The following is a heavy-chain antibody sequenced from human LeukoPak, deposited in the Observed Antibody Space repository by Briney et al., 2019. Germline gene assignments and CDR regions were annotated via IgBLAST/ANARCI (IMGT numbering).Heavy chain of an antibody. Sequence: ASVKVSCKASGCTLTSYGISWVRQAPGQGLEWMGWISAYNGNTNYAQKLQGRVTMTTDTSTSTAYMELRSLRSDDTAVYYCARVRECSSGWRFDYWGQGTLVTVSS. D-gene: IGHD6-19*01. V-gene: IGHV1-18*01. CDR2: ISAYNGNT. CDR1: GCTLTSYG. CDR3: ARVRECSSGWRFDY. J-gene: IGHJ4*02.